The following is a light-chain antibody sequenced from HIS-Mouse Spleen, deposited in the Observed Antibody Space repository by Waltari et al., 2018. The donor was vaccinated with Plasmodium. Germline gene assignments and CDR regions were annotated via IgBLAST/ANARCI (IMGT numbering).Light chain of an antibody. J-gene: IGKJ4*01. Sequence: DIVMTQSPDSLAVFLGRRATINCKSSQSVLYSSNNKNYLAWYQQKPGQPPKLLIYWASTRESGVPDRFSGSGSGTDFTLTISSLQAEDVAVYYCQQYYSTPLTFGGGTKVEIK. CDR1: QSVLYSSNNKNY. CDR3: QQYYSTPLT. V-gene: IGKV4-1*01. CDR2: WAS.